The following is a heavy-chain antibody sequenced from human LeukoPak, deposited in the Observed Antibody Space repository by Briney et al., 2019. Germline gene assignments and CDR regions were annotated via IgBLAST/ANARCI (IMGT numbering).Heavy chain of an antibody. V-gene: IGHV4-39*01. CDR2: IYYSGST. CDR1: GGSISSSSYY. CDR3: AAPAVAAVAEYFQH. Sequence: SETLSLTCTVSGGSISSSSYYWGWIRQPPGKGLEWIGSIYYSGSTYYNPSLKSRVTISVDTSKNQFSLKLSSVTAADTAVYYCAAPAVAAVAEYFQHWGQGTLVTVSS. J-gene: IGHJ1*01. D-gene: IGHD6-19*01.